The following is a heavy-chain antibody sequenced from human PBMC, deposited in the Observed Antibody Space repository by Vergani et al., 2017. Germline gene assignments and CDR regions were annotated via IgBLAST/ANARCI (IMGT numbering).Heavy chain of an antibody. CDR2: ICYSGTT. Sequence: QVQLQESGPGVVKPSQTLSLTCAVSGGSISNGDHCWTWIRQRPGKGLEWIGYICYSGTTYDNPSLRSRLTISVETSQNQFSLKLRSVTAADTAVYYCARVDTQVPATSHFYYMDVWGKGTTVVVSS. CDR3: ARVDTQVPATSHFYYMDV. J-gene: IGHJ6*03. V-gene: IGHV4-31*11. CDR1: GGSISNGDHC. D-gene: IGHD6-25*01.